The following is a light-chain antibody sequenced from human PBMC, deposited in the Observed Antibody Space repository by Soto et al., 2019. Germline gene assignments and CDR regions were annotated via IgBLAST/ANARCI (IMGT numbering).Light chain of an antibody. J-gene: IGKJ5*01. V-gene: IGKV1-39*01. CDR2: GAS. Sequence: ITMTQSHSSLSASVGDRITITCLASQSIGSYLNWYQQKPGKAPKLLIYGASTLQSGVPSRFSGSGSGTDYTLTVSSLQPEDFATYYCQQSYRTPTFGQGTRLEVK. CDR3: QQSYRTPT. CDR1: QSIGSY.